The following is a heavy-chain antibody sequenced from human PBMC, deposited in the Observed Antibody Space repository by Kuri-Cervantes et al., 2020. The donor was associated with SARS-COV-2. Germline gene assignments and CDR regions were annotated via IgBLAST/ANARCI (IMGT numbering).Heavy chain of an antibody. CDR2: VKTNSGNT. J-gene: IGHJ4*02. Sequence: ASVKVSCKASRDTFTTFGFSWVRQATGQGLEWMGMVKTNSGNTLYAQIFQGRVTMTRDTSTSTVYLELSSLTSEDTAIYYCYCAPKEGLDSWGQGTLVTVSS. D-gene: IGHD2-21*01. CDR3: YCAPKEGLDS. CDR1: RDTFTTFG. V-gene: IGHV1-8*02.